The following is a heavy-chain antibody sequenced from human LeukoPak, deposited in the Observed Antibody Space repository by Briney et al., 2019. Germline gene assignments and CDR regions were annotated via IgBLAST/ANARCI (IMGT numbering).Heavy chain of an antibody. D-gene: IGHD3-9*01. J-gene: IGHJ3*02. CDR2: ISYDGSNK. CDR1: GFTFSSYA. CDR3: ARSSHYDILTGYSEEDAFDI. Sequence: GGSLRLSCAASGFTFSSYAMHWVRQAPGKGLEWVAVISYDGSNKYYADSVKGRFTISRDTSKNTLYLQMNSLRVEDTAVYYCARSSHYDILTGYSEEDAFDIWGQGTMVTVSS. V-gene: IGHV3-30*14.